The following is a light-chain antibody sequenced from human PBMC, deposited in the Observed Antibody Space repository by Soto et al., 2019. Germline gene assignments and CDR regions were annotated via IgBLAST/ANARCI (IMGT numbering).Light chain of an antibody. CDR1: ETVNSY. Sequence: EIVLTQSPATLSLSPGERATLSCRASETVNSYLAWYQQKPGQAPRLLIYDVFKRATGIPARFSGSGSGTDFTLASSSLEPDDFAVYYGQHRSSWPFTFGPGTKVEIK. CDR2: DVF. CDR3: QHRSSWPFT. J-gene: IGKJ3*01. V-gene: IGKV3-11*01.